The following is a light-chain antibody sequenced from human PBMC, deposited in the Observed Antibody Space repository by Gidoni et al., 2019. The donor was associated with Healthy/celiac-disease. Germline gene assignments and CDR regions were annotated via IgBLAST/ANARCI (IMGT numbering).Light chain of an antibody. CDR2: AAS. Sequence: DIQMTQSPSSLSASVGDRVIITCRASQSISSYLNWYQQKPGKAPKLLIYAASSLQSGVPSRFSGSGSGTDFTLTISSLQPEDFSTYYCQQRYSTPRTFXXXTKVEIK. CDR1: QSISSY. CDR3: QQRYSTPRT. V-gene: IGKV1-39*01. J-gene: IGKJ1*01.